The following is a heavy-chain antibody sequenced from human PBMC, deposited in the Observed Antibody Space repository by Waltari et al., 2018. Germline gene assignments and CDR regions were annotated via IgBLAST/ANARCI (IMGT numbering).Heavy chain of an antibody. J-gene: IGHJ4*02. Sequence: QVQLVQSGAEVKEPGASVKVSCRASGYSFTNFGINWVRQAPGHGLEWMGWISGYSGNANSEQKLQGKVTMTTDTSTSTAYLELRGLRPDDTAVYYCARGGGPRTIVAVTFDYWGQGTLVTVSS. CDR3: ARGGGPRTIVAVTFDY. CDR1: GYSFTNFG. D-gene: IGHD6-19*01. V-gene: IGHV1-18*01. CDR2: ISGYSGNA.